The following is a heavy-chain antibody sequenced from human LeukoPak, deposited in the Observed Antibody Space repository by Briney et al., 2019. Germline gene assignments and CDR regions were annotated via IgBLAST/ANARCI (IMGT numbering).Heavy chain of an antibody. J-gene: IGHJ4*02. CDR2: IKQDGSEK. V-gene: IGHV3-7*01. CDR3: ARDLRTPGFFDY. Sequence: GGSLRLSCAASGFTFSTFRMSWVRQAPGKGLEWVANIKQDGSEKYYVDSVKGRFTISRDNAKNSLYLQMNSLRGEDTAVYYCARDLRTPGFFDYWGQGTLVTVSS. CDR1: GFTFSTFR.